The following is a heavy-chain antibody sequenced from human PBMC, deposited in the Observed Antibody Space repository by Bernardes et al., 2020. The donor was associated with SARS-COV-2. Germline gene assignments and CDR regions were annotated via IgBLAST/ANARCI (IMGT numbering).Heavy chain of an antibody. V-gene: IGHV3-30*19. J-gene: IGHJ4*02. CDR1: GFIFNTHG. Sequence: GGSLRLCCEASGFIFNTHGIHWVRQAPDQGLEWVAFISYDGSNKYYADSVKGRFAVSRDNSKNSLSLELNRVRPDDAAIYYCARPGVALAGTSYFDFWGRGSLVSVSS. CDR2: ISYDGSNK. D-gene: IGHD6-19*01. CDR3: ARPGVALAGTSYFDF.